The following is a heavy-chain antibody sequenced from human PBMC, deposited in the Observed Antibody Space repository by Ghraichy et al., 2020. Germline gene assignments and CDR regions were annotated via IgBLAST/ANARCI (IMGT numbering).Heavy chain of an antibody. V-gene: IGHV4-34*01. D-gene: IGHD3-22*01. J-gene: IGHJ4*02. CDR1: GGSFSGYY. Sequence: SETLSLTCAVYGGSFSGYYWSWIRQPPGKGLEWIGEINHSGSTNYNPSLKSRVTISVDTSKNQFSLKLSSVTAADTAVYYCARGEIYYYDSSTFWGYWGQGTLVTVSS. CDR2: INHSGST. CDR3: ARGEIYYYDSSTFWGY.